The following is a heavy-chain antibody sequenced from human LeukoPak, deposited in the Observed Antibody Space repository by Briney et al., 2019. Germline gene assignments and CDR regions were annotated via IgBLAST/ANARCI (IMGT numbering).Heavy chain of an antibody. CDR1: GSTFSSYA. V-gene: IGHV3-23*01. D-gene: IGHD3-22*01. J-gene: IGHJ4*02. CDR3: AKAPEYYYDSSGYDEY. Sequence: PGGSLRLSCAASGSTFSSYAMSWVRQAPGKGLEWVSAISGSGGSTYYADSVKGRFTISRDNSKNTLYLQMNSLRAEDTAVYYCAKAPEYYYDSSGYDEYWGQETLVTVSS. CDR2: ISGSGGST.